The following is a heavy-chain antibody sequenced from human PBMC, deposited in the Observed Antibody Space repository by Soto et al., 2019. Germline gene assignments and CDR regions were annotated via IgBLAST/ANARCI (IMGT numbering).Heavy chain of an antibody. CDR3: VREDGVVGASSAFDS. D-gene: IGHD1-26*01. CDR2: INGRSNYK. J-gene: IGHJ4*02. V-gene: IGHV3-21*01. CDR1: GFALTTYT. Sequence: PGGSLRLSCVASGFALTTYTMNWVRQAPGTGLEWVSSINGRSNYKYYSDSAKGRFTVSRDNAQNSLFLQMSRLGPEDTAVYYCVREDGVVGASSAFDSWGQGTPVTVSS.